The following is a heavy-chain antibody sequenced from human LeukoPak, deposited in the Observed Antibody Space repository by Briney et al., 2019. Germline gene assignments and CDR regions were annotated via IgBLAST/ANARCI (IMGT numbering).Heavy chain of an antibody. D-gene: IGHD5-24*01. Sequence: GESLKISCKGSGYSFTSYWIGWVRQMPGKGLEWMGIIYPGDSDTRYSPSFQGQVTISADKSISTAYLQWSSLKASDTAMYYCARHQKDLEMATSDAFDIWGQGTMVTVSS. CDR3: ARHQKDLEMATSDAFDI. CDR1: GYSFTSYW. CDR2: IYPGDSDT. J-gene: IGHJ3*02. V-gene: IGHV5-51*01.